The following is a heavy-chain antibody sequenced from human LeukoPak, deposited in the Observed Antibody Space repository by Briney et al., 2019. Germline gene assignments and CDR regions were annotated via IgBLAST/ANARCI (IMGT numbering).Heavy chain of an antibody. CDR3: TRAIATYYYDGSGY. J-gene: IGHJ4*02. V-gene: IGHV3-11*01. Sequence: GGSLRLSCAASGFPFSDYYMSWIRQAPGKGLEWVSYISSSGSTIYYADSVKGRFTISRDKAKNSLYLQMNSLRPEDTAVYYSTRAIATYYYDGSGYWGQGTLVTVSS. CDR2: ISSSGSTI. D-gene: IGHD3-22*01. CDR1: GFPFSDYY.